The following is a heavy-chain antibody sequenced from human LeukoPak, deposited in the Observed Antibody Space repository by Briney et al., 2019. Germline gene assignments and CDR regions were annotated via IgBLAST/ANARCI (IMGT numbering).Heavy chain of an antibody. CDR3: ARSYYDFWSGYSPPYNWFDP. V-gene: IGHV4-39*01. CDR2: IYYSGST. Sequence: SETLSLTCTVSGGSISSSRYYWGWIRQPPGKGLEWIGSIYYSGSTYYNPSLKSRVTISVDTSKNQFSLKLSSVTAADTAVYYCARSYYDFWSGYSPPYNWFDPWGQGTLATVSS. J-gene: IGHJ5*02. D-gene: IGHD3-3*01. CDR1: GGSISSSRYY.